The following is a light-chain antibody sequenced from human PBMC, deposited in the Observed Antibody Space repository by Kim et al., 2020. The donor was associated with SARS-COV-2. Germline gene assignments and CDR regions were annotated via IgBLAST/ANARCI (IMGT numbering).Light chain of an antibody. J-gene: IGKJ3*01. V-gene: IGKV1-16*01. Sequence: SIGDRVPIPCRASQALGNYLAWFPQRPGKAPRSLIYAASSLQRGVPSRFSGSGSGTDFSLTISSLQPEDFATYYCQQYSETPFIFAPGTKVDIK. CDR1: QALGNY. CDR2: AAS. CDR3: QQYSETPFI.